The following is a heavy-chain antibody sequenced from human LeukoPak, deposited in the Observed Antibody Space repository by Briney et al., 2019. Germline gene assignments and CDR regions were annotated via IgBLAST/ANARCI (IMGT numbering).Heavy chain of an antibody. CDR2: IYYSGST. CDR3: ARDLGTPGTSHWFDP. J-gene: IGHJ5*02. V-gene: IGHV4-39*07. Sequence: PSETLSLTCTVSGGSISSSSYYWGWIRQPPGKGLEWIGSIYYSGSTYYNPSLKSRVTISVDTSKNQFSLKLSSVTAADTAVYYCARDLGTPGTSHWFDPWGQGTLVTVSS. CDR1: GGSISSSSYY. D-gene: IGHD1-1*01.